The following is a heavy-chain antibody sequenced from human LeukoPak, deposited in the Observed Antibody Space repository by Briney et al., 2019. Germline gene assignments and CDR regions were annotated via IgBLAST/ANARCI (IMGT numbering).Heavy chain of an antibody. CDR3: ARDQDYRNYVAVY. CDR2: VDPNTGDT. Sequence: ASVKVSCKASGYTFTGYYMHWVRQAPGQGLEWMGCVDPNTGDTNYAQKFQGRVTMTRDTSISTAYLELSRLRSDDTAVYYCARDQDYRNYVAVYWGQGTLVSVSS. J-gene: IGHJ4*02. D-gene: IGHD4-11*01. V-gene: IGHV1-2*02. CDR1: GYTFTGYY.